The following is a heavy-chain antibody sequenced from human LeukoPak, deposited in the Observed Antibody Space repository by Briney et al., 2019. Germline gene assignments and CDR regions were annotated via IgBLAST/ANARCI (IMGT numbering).Heavy chain of an antibody. V-gene: IGHV1-69*01. CDR1: GGTFSSYA. J-gene: IGHJ4*02. CDR3: ARCEVATAASGGFDY. Sequence: ASVKVSCKASGGTFSSYAISWVRQAPGQGLEWMGGIIPIFGTANYAQKFQGRVTITADESTSTAYMELSSLRSEDTAVYYCARCEVATAASGGFDYWGQGILVTVSS. D-gene: IGHD5-12*01. CDR2: IIPIFGTA.